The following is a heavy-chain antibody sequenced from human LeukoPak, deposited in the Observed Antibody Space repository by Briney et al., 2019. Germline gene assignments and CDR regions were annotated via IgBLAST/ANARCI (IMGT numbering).Heavy chain of an antibody. D-gene: IGHD3-22*01. J-gene: IGHJ3*02. Sequence: ASVKVSCKASGYTFTGYYMHWVRQAPGQGLEWMGWINPNSGGTNYAQKFQGRVTMTRDTSISTAYMELSRLRSDDTAVYYCAGYYDSSGWGGACDIWGQGTMVTVSS. V-gene: IGHV1-2*02. CDR3: AGYYDSSGWGGACDI. CDR2: INPNSGGT. CDR1: GYTFTGYY.